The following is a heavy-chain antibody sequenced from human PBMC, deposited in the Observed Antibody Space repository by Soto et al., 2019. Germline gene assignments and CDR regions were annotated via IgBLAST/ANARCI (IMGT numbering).Heavy chain of an antibody. CDR3: ARDTPHIVATINSGYYYYMDV. D-gene: IGHD5-12*01. J-gene: IGHJ6*03. CDR2: TYYRSKWYN. CDR1: GDSVSSNSAA. Sequence: SQTLSLTCAISGDSVSSNSAAWNWIRQSPSRGLEWLGRTYYRSKWYNDYAVSVKSRITINPDTSKNQFSLQLNSVTPEDTAVYYCARDTPHIVATINSGYYYYMDVWGKGTTVTVSS. V-gene: IGHV6-1*01.